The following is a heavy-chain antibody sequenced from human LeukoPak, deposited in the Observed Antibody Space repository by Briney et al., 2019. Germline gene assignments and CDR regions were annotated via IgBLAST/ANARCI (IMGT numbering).Heavy chain of an antibody. CDR2: IKEDGTEK. Sequence: GGSLRLSCAASGFTFSQYWMSWVRQAPGKGLVWVANIKEDGTEKYYEDSVKGRFTISRDNAKNSLYLQMDSLRADDTAVYYCARTYPGIALAGTFDYWGQGTLVTVSS. CDR1: GFTFSQYW. CDR3: ARTYPGIALAGTFDY. D-gene: IGHD6-19*01. V-gene: IGHV3-7*02. J-gene: IGHJ4*02.